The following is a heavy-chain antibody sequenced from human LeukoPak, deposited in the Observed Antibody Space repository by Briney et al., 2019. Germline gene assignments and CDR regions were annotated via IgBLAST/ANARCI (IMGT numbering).Heavy chain of an antibody. CDR2: ISRSGATT. J-gene: IGHJ4*02. D-gene: IGHD5-24*01. Sequence: PEGSLRLSCAASGFTFSRYAMTWVRQAPGKGLEWVSAISRSGATTYYADSVKGRFTISRDNSKNTLWLLMNTLRAEDTAVYYCAKDHEMATITDYWGQGTLVTVYS. CDR3: AKDHEMATITDY. V-gene: IGHV3-23*01. CDR1: GFTFSRYA.